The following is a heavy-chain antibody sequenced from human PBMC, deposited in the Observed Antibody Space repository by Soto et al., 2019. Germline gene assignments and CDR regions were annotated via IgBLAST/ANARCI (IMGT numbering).Heavy chain of an antibody. CDR1: GGSISSSSYY. V-gene: IGHV4-39*01. D-gene: IGHD3-16*02. CDR2: IYYSGST. J-gene: IGHJ4*02. CDR3: ARQERDYVWGSYLPFDY. Sequence: SETLSLTCTVSGGSISSSSYYWGWIRQPPGKGLEWIGSIYYSGSTYYNPSLKSRVTISVDTSKNQFSLKLSSVTAADTAVYYCARQERDYVWGSYLPFDYWGQGTLVTVSS.